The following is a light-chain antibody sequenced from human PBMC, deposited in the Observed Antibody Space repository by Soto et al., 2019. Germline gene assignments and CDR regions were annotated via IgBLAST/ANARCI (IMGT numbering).Light chain of an antibody. CDR3: QQYGSSPWT. CDR2: GAS. V-gene: IGKV3-20*01. Sequence: EIVLTQSPGTLSLSPGERAALSCRASQSVNNDYLAWYHQKPGRAPRLVIYGASKRATGIPDRFSGSGSGTDFTLSISRLGPEDFAVYYCQQYGSSPWTFGQGTNVEIK. J-gene: IGKJ1*01. CDR1: QSVNNDY.